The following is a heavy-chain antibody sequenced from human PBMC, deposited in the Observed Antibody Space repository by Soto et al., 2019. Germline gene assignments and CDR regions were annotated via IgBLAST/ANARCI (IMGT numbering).Heavy chain of an antibody. V-gene: IGHV1-69*06. CDR1: GGTFN. CDR3: ARGSVADAFDI. Sequence: QVQLVQSGAEVKKPGSSVTVSCKVSGGTFNIRWVRQAPGQGLEWMGGIIPVIDTANYARKFQGSVVISADTASKIVYMEMMSVTLEDTAVYYCARGSVADAFDIWRQGTMVTVSS. D-gene: IGHD2-21*01. CDR2: IIPVIDTA. J-gene: IGHJ3*02.